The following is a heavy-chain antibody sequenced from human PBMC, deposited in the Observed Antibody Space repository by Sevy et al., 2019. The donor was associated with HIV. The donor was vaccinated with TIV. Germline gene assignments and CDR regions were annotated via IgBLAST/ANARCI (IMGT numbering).Heavy chain of an antibody. CDR2: ISSSGSTI. D-gene: IGHD3-22*01. V-gene: IGHV3-11*04. CDR3: ARESSYYDSSGYHIL. CDR1: GFTFSDYY. J-gene: IGHJ4*02. Sequence: GGSLRLSCAASGFTFSDYYMSWIRQAPGKGLEWVSYISSSGSTIYYADSVKGRFTISRDSAKNSLYLQMNSLRAEDTSVYYCARESSYYDSSGYHILWGQGTLVTVSS.